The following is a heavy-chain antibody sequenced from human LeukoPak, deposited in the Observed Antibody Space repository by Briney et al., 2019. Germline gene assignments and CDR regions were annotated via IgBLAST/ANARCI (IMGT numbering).Heavy chain of an antibody. CDR1: GFTFSSYG. Sequence: GGSLRLSCATSGFTFSSYGIHWVRQAPGKGLEWVSAISDSGGSTYYADSVKGRFTISRDNSKNTLYLQMNSLRVEDTAVYYCAKGSAASRPYYFDCWGQGTLVTVSS. J-gene: IGHJ4*02. CDR3: AKGSAASRPYYFDC. V-gene: IGHV3-23*01. D-gene: IGHD6-25*01. CDR2: ISDSGGST.